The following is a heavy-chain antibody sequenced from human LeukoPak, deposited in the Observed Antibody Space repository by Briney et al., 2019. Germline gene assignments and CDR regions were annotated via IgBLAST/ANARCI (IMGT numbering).Heavy chain of an antibody. D-gene: IGHD3-3*01. CDR2: ISGSGGST. CDR1: GFTFCSYA. Sequence: PGGPLRLSCAASGFTFCSYAMSWPPHAPGKGLEWVSAISGSGGSTYYADSVRGRFTISRDNSKNTLYLQMNSLRAEDTAVYYCATVLWDFWSGERGYFQHGGQGTLVTVS. V-gene: IGHV3-23*01. J-gene: IGHJ1*01. CDR3: ATVLWDFWSGERGYFQH.